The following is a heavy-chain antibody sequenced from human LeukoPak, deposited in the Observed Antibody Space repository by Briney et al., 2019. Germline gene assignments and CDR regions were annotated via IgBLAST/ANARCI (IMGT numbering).Heavy chain of an antibody. CDR1: GFTFSSYS. CDR2: ISSSSSTI. Sequence: GGSLRLSCAASGFTFSSYSMNWVRQAPGKGLEWVSYISSSSSTIYYADSVKGRFTISRDNAKNSLYLQMNSLGDEDTAVYYCARDGDLNDYWGQGTLVTVSS. CDR3: ARDGDLNDY. V-gene: IGHV3-48*02. J-gene: IGHJ4*02. D-gene: IGHD3-3*01.